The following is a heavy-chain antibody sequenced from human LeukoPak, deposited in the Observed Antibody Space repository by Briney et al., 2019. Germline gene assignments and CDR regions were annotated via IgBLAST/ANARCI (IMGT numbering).Heavy chain of an antibody. CDR1: GGTFSSYA. CDR3: ARHLDGMVATFDY. Sequence: SVKVSCKASGGTFSSYAISWVRQAPGQGLEWMGGIIPIFGTANYAQKFQGRVTITADESTSTAYMELSSLRSEDTAVYYCARHLDGMVATFDYWGQGTLVTVSS. CDR2: IIPIFGTA. J-gene: IGHJ4*02. D-gene: IGHD5-12*01. V-gene: IGHV1-69*13.